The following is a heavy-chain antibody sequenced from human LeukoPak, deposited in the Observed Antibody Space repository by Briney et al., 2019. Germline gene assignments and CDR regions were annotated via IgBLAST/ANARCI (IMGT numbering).Heavy chain of an antibody. CDR2: IWYDGSNK. Sequence: GGSLRLSCAASGFTFSSYGMHWVRQAPGKGLEWVAVIWYDGSNKYYADSVKGRFTISRDNSKNTLYLQMNSLRAEDTAVYYCARDGYVVVPAAPGKPNYYHYYMDVWGKGTTVTVSS. D-gene: IGHD2-2*01. CDR1: GFTFSSYG. CDR3: ARDGYVVVPAAPGKPNYYHYYMDV. J-gene: IGHJ6*03. V-gene: IGHV3-33*01.